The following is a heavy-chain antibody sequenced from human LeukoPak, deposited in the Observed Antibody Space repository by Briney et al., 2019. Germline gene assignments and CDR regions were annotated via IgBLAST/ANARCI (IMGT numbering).Heavy chain of an antibody. V-gene: IGHV3-21*01. CDR1: GFTFSSYS. Sequence: PGGSLGLSCAASGFTFSSYSMNWVRQAPGNGLEWVSSISSSSYIYYADSVKGRFTISRDNAKNSLYLQMSSLRAEDMAVYYCARRREFDYWGQGTLVTVSS. J-gene: IGHJ4*02. CDR3: ARRREFDY. CDR2: ISSSSYI.